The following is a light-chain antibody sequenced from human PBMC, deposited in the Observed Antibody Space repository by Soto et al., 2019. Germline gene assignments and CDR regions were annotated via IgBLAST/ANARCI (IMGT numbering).Light chain of an antibody. V-gene: IGKV1-5*01. J-gene: IGKJ1*01. CDR3: QHTRT. CDR1: QNINNW. Sequence: DFQMTQSPSTLSASVGDRVTITCRASQNINNWVAWYQQKPGKAPKFLIYDASTLQRGVPSRFSGSGFGTEFSLTISILQPDDFGSYYCQHTRTFGKGTKVEIK. CDR2: DAS.